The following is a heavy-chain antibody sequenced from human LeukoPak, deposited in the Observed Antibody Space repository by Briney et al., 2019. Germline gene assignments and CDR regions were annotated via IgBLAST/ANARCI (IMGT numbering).Heavy chain of an antibody. Sequence: ASVKVSCKASGFTFTSSAMQWVRQARGQRLDWIGWIVVGSGNTNYAQKFQERVTITRDMSTSTAYMELSSLRSEDTAVYYCAAAESGYCSSTSCYGFDYWGQGTLVTVSS. CDR3: AAAESGYCSSTSCYGFDY. CDR1: GFTFTSSA. D-gene: IGHD2-2*01. V-gene: IGHV1-58*02. J-gene: IGHJ4*02. CDR2: IVVGSGNT.